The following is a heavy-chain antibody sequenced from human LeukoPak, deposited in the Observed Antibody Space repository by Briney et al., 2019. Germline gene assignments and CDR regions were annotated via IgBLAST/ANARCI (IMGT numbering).Heavy chain of an antibody. CDR2: ISWNSGSI. CDR1: GFTFDDYA. Sequence: PGRSLRLSCAASGFTFDDYAMHWVRQAPGKGLEWVSGISWNSGSIGYADSVKGRFTVSRDNAKNSLYLQMNSLRAEDTALYYCAKTGDVDYWGQGTLVTVSS. J-gene: IGHJ4*02. D-gene: IGHD2-21*02. V-gene: IGHV3-9*01. CDR3: AKTGDVDY.